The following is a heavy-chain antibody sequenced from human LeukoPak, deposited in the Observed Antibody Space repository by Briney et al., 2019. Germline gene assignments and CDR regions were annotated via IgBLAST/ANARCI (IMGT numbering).Heavy chain of an antibody. CDR1: GGTFSSYA. CDR2: IIPILGIA. CDR3: ARGSGSYFWFDP. V-gene: IGHV1-69*04. J-gene: IGHJ5*02. Sequence: GASVKVSCKASGGTFSSYAISWVRQALGQGLEWMGRIIPILGIANYAQKFQGRVTITADKSTSTAYMELSSLRSDDTAVYYCARGSGSYFWFDPWGQGTLVTVSS. D-gene: IGHD1-26*01.